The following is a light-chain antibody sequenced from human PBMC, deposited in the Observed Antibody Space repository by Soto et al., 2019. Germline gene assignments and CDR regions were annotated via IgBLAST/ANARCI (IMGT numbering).Light chain of an antibody. CDR2: EVS. Sequence: QSALTQPASVSGSPGQSITISCTETSSDVGGYNYVSWYQQHPGKAPKLMIYEVSNRPAGVSNRFSGSKSGNTASLTISGLRAEDEADYYCSSYTSSSTLVFGTGTKFTVL. CDR1: SSDVGGYNY. V-gene: IGLV2-14*01. J-gene: IGLJ1*01. CDR3: SSYTSSSTLV.